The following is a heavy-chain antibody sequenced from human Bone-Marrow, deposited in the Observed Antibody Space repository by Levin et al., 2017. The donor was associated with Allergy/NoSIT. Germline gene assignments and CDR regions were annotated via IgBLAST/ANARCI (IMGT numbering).Heavy chain of an antibody. CDR1: GGSILRSSYC. Sequence: SQTLSLTCIVSGGSILRSSYCWGWVRQPPGKGLEWIGSIYYSGSTYYNPSLKSRVTMSVDTSKNQFSLKLSSVTAADTAVYYCARHAGEGSGSYVYYFDYWGQGTLVTVSS. D-gene: IGHD3-10*01. V-gene: IGHV4-39*01. CDR2: IYYSGST. J-gene: IGHJ4*02. CDR3: ARHAGEGSGSYVYYFDY.